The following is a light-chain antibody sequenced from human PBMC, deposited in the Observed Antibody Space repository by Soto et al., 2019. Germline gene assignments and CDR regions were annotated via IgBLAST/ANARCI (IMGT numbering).Light chain of an antibody. J-gene: IGKJ1*01. CDR3: QQYNSYSPWT. Sequence: DIQMTQSPSTLSASVGDRVTITCRASQSISSWLAWYQQKPGKAPKLLIYDVSSLESGVPSRFSGSGSGTEFTLTISSLQPDDFATYYCQQYNSYSPWTFGQGTQVEIK. V-gene: IGKV1-5*01. CDR1: QSISSW. CDR2: DVS.